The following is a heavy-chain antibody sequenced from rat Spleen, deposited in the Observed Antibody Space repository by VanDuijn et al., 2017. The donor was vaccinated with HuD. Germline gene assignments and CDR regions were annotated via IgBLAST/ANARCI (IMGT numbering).Heavy chain of an antibody. D-gene: IGHD1-1*01. Sequence: EVQLVESGGGLVQPGRSLKLSCAASGFTFNNYGMAWVRQAPTKGLEWVATIIYDGSRTYYRDSVKGRFTISRDNAKNTLYLQMDSLRSEDTATYYCATTPLYYSADPYYFDYWGQGVMVTVSS. J-gene: IGHJ2*01. CDR3: ATTPLYYSADPYYFDY. CDR1: GFTFNNYG. CDR2: IIYDGSRT. V-gene: IGHV5-29*01.